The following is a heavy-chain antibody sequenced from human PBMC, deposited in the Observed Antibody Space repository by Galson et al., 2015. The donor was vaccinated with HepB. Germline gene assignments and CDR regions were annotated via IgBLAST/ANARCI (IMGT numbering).Heavy chain of an antibody. Sequence: SLRLSCAASGFTFSTFTMIWVRQAPGKGLEWVSSISSSGKYTHYADSQTGRFTISRDNAKNSLYLQVDSLSAEDTAVYYCAREGYSSGWSEGYFDYWGPGTLVTVSS. CDR2: ISSSGKYT. CDR1: GFTFSTFT. J-gene: IGHJ4*02. V-gene: IGHV3-21*01. D-gene: IGHD6-19*01. CDR3: AREGYSSGWSEGYFDY.